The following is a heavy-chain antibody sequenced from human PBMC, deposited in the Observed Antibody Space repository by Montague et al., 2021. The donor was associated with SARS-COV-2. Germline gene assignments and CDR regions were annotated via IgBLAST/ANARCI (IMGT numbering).Heavy chain of an antibody. V-gene: IGHV4-61*02. J-gene: IGHJ6*02. CDR1: GGSVSSGSYY. CDR2: IYTSGSS. CDR3: ARERSADYYDGSGYHSYKYGMDV. D-gene: IGHD3-22*01. Sequence: TLSLTCTVSGGSVSSGSYYWSWIRQPAGKGLEWIGRIYTSGSSNSNPSLKSRVTISVDTTKNQFSLKVSSVTATDTAVDYCARERSADYYDGSGYHSYKYGMDVWGQGTTVTVSS.